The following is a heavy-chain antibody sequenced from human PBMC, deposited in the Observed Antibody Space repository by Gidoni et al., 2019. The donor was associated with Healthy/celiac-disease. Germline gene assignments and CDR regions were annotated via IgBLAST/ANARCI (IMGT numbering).Heavy chain of an antibody. CDR2: IKSKTDGGTT. V-gene: IGHV3-15*01. CDR1: GFTFSNAW. J-gene: IGHJ3*01. Sequence: EVQLVESGGGLVKPGVSLRLSCAASGFTFSNAWMSWVRQAPGKGLEWVGRIKSKTDGGTTDYAAPVKGRFTISRDDSKNTLYLQMNSLKTEDTAVYYCTTGAFWSGYYPVWGQGTMVTVSS. CDR3: TTGAFWSGYYPV. D-gene: IGHD3-3*01.